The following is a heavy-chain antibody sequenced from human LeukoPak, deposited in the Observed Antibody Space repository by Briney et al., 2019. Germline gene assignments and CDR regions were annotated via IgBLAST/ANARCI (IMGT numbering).Heavy chain of an antibody. CDR3: ARGKGIAVSSFDY. Sequence: GGSLRLSCAASGFTFSSYAMSWVRQAPGKGLEGVSGISGSGGSTYYADSVKGRFTISRDNSKNTLSLQMNSLRAEDTALYYCARGKGIAVSSFDYWGQGTLVTVSS. D-gene: IGHD6-19*01. CDR2: ISGSGGST. J-gene: IGHJ4*02. CDR1: GFTFSSYA. V-gene: IGHV3-23*01.